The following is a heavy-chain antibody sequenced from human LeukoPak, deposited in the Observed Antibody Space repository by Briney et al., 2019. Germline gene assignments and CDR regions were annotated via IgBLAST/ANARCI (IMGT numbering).Heavy chain of an antibody. CDR3: ARGYDYVWGNTYDY. V-gene: IGHV1-69*04. J-gene: IGHJ4*02. CDR2: IIPIFGIA. CDR1: GGTFSSYA. D-gene: IGHD3-16*01. Sequence: SVKVSCKASGGTFSSYAISWVRQAPGQGLEWMGRIIPIFGIANYARKFQGRVTITADKSTSTAYMELSSLRSEDAAVYYCARGYDYVWGNTYDYWGQGTLVTVSS.